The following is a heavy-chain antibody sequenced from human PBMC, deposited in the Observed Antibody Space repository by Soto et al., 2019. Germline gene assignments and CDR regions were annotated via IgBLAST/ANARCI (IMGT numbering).Heavy chain of an antibody. D-gene: IGHD1-26*01. J-gene: IGHJ5*02. CDR3: VSALRGAP. Sequence: QVQVVQSGAEVKKPGASVKISCKSYGYTITTYDINWERQAPGQGLEWMGWMNPRTDDRGFAQKFQDRFTMTRDPSITTAFMEMRSLISAATAVYYCVSALRGAPWGQGTLVAVS. V-gene: IGHV1-8*01. CDR2: MNPRTDDR. CDR1: GYTITTYD.